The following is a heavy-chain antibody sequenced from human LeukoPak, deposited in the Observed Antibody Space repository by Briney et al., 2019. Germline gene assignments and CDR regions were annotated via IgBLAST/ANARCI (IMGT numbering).Heavy chain of an antibody. Sequence: GGSLRLSCAASGFTFSSYAMHWVRQAPGKGLEWVAVISYDGSNKYYADSVKGRFTISRDNSKNTLYLQMNSLRAEDTAVYYCARGWGTIFGVVIIGYYCGMDVWGQGTTVTVSS. CDR2: ISYDGSNK. CDR3: ARGWGTIFGVVIIGYYCGMDV. CDR1: GFTFSSYA. V-gene: IGHV3-30-3*01. J-gene: IGHJ6*02. D-gene: IGHD3-3*01.